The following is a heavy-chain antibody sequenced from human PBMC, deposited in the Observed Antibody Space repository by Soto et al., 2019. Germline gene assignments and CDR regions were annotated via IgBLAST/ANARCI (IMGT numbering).Heavy chain of an antibody. CDR2: INAGNVNT. Sequence: QVQLVQSGAEVKKPGASVKVSCKASGYTFTSYAIHWVRQAPGQRLEWMGWINAGNVNTKYSQKFQGRVTITRDTSASTAYMELSSLRSEDTALYYCAREGPYGDYGMDVWGQGPTVTVSS. D-gene: IGHD4-17*01. CDR1: GYTFTSYA. V-gene: IGHV1-3*01. J-gene: IGHJ6*02. CDR3: AREGPYGDYGMDV.